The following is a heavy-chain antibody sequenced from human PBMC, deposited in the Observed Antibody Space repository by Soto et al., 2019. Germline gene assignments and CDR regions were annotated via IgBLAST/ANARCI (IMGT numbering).Heavy chain of an antibody. CDR2: IKPDGSEK. Sequence: GGSLKLSCASPGFTFNNFWMSWVRKAPGKGPEWVANIKPDGSEKYYVGSVRGRLTISRDNGKNSLDLQMSSLRAEDTAVYFCARDNDGFDIWGQGT. CDR1: GFTFNNFW. CDR3: ARDNDGFDI. V-gene: IGHV3-7*04. J-gene: IGHJ3*02.